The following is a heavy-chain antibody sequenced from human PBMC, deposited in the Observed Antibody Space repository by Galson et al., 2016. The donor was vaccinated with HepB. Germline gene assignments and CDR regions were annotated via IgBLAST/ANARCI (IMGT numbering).Heavy chain of an antibody. CDR3: ATILELGICSGGICHSHFDY. V-gene: IGHV3-23*01. Sequence: SLRLSCAASGFTFSNFAMTWVRQAPGKGLEWVSSIRRGGDSTYYADSVKGRFTISRDNSSNTLYLQMSSLIADDTALYYCATILELGICSGGICHSHFDYWGQGTLVTVSS. J-gene: IGHJ4*02. CDR1: GFTFSNFA. D-gene: IGHD2-15*01. CDR2: IRRGGDST.